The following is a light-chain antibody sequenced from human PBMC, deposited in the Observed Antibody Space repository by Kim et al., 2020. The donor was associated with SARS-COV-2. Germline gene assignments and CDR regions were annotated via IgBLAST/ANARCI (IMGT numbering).Light chain of an antibody. CDR1: QSLVHSDGNTY. CDR2: RAS. CDR3: MQGTHWPPT. Sequence: PASISCTSSQSLVHSDGNTYLNWFHQRPGQSPRRLVYRASNRDSGVPDRFSGSGSGTVFTLKISRVEAEDVGVYYCMQGTHWPPTFGQGTKVDIK. J-gene: IGKJ1*01. V-gene: IGKV2-30*02.